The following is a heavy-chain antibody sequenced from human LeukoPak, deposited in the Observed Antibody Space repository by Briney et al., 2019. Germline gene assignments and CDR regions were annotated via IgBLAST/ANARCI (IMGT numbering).Heavy chain of an antibody. Sequence: YPGGPRRFSGAAFGFTFSTFGMRWVRKAPGKGLDWVSTIPASGGNTYYADSVRGRFTISRDNSKNTLYLQINSLTAEDTAIYYCVRYLSGWYYFDWWGQGTLVTVSS. CDR3: VRYLSGWYYFDW. CDR2: IPASGGNT. J-gene: IGHJ4*02. CDR1: GFTFSTFG. V-gene: IGHV3-23*01. D-gene: IGHD6-19*01.